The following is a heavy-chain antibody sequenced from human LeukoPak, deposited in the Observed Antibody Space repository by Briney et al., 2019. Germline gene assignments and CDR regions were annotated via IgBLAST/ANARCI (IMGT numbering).Heavy chain of an antibody. CDR1: GFTFSSYW. Sequence: PGGSLRLSCAASGFTFSSYWMHWVRQVPGKGLVWVSRINSDGSSTSYADSVKGRFTISRDNAKNTLYLQMNSLRAEDTAVYYCARGDIRGWFDPWGQGTLVTVSS. D-gene: IGHD2-15*01. CDR3: ARGDIRGWFDP. V-gene: IGHV3-74*01. CDR2: INSDGSST. J-gene: IGHJ5*02.